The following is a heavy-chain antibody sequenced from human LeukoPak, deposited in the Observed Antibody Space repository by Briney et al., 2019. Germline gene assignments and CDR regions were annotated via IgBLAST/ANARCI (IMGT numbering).Heavy chain of an antibody. CDR3: AKCSAGYYNDAFDI. V-gene: IGHV3-23*01. Sequence: PGGSLRLPCAASGFTFDNYAMNWVRHAPGKGLELVSYISGGGAKRHYSDSVKGRFTISRDNPKNTLYLQINNLRAEDTAMYYCAKCSAGYYNDAFDIWGRGTMVTVSS. CDR2: ISGGGAKR. CDR1: GFTFDNYA. D-gene: IGHD3-10*02. J-gene: IGHJ3*02.